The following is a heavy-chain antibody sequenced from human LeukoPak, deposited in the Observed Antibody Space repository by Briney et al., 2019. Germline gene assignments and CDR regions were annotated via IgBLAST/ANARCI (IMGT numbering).Heavy chain of an antibody. CDR1: GFTFRNYG. CDR2: ISRSSSYI. V-gene: IGHV3-21*01. CDR3: ARDGDPAYYYYMDV. D-gene: IGHD6-25*01. J-gene: IGHJ6*03. Sequence: AGGSLRLSCAGSGFTFRNYGMSWVRQAPGKGLEWVSSISRSSSYINYVDSVKGRFTISRDNAKNSLYLQMNSLRAEDTAVYYCARDGDPAYYYYMDVWGKGTTVTVSS.